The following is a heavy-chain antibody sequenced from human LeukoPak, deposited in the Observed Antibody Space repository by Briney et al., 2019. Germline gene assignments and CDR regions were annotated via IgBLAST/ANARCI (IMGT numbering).Heavy chain of an antibody. CDR3: AIETGGGSYDFWSGYSSYGMDV. V-gene: IGHV4-34*01. D-gene: IGHD3-3*01. J-gene: IGHJ6*02. CDR1: GGSFSGYY. CDR2: INHSGST. Sequence: SETLSLTCAVYGGSFSGYYWSWIRQPPGKGLEWIGEINHSGSTNYNPSLKSRVTISVDTSKNQFSLKLSSVTAADTAVYYCAIETGGGSYDFWSGYSSYGMDVWGQGTTVTVSS.